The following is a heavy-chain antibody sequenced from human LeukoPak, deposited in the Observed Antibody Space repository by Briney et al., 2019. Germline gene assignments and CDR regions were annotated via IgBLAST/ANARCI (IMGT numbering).Heavy chain of an antibody. CDR3: ARGTIFGVVIDPYYFDY. D-gene: IGHD3-3*01. V-gene: IGHV4-30-4*08. CDR2: IYYSGST. J-gene: IGHJ4*02. Sequence: SETLSLTCTVSGGSISSGDYYWSWTRQPPGKGLEWIGYIYYSGSTYYNPSLKSRVTISVDTSKNQFSLKLSSVTAADTAVYYCARGTIFGVVIDPYYFDYWGQGTLVTVSS. CDR1: GGSISSGDYY.